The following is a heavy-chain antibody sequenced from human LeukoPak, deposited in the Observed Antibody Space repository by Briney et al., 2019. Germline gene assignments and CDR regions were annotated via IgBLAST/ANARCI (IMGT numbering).Heavy chain of an antibody. Sequence: SETLSLTCTVSGGSISSSSYYWGWIRQPPGNGLEWIGSIYYSGSTYYNPSLKSRVTISVDTPKNQFSLKLSSVTAADTAVYYCARWGSSWFDPWGQGTLVTVSS. V-gene: IGHV4-39*01. CDR2: IYYSGST. CDR3: ARWGSSWFDP. D-gene: IGHD6-13*01. CDR1: GGSISSSSYY. J-gene: IGHJ5*02.